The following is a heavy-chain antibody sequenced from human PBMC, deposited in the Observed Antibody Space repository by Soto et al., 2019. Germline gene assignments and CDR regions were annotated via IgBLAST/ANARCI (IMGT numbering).Heavy chain of an antibody. V-gene: IGHV1-8*01. CDR3: ARGRIIVAGGFDP. Sequence: QVQVVQSGAEVKKPGASVKVSCKASGYTFTSYDITWVRQATGQGLEWMGWMNPSTGNTDSAEKFQGRLTMTRNTSISTVYMELSSLSFEDTAVYYCARGRIIVAGGFDPWGQGTLVTVSS. D-gene: IGHD6-19*01. CDR2: MNPSTGNT. CDR1: GYTFTSYD. J-gene: IGHJ5*02.